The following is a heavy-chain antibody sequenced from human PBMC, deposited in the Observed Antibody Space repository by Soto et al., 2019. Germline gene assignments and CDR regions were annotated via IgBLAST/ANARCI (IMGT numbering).Heavy chain of an antibody. CDR3: ARAKGLVTVTTSWFDP. Sequence: QVQLQESGPGLVKPSQTLSLTCTVSGGSINSGDYYWSWIRQPPGKGLEWIGYIYYSGSTYYNPYLKSRVSIPADTSKNQFSLKLSSVTAADTAVYYCARAKGLVTVTTSWFDPWGQGTLVTVSS. D-gene: IGHD4-17*01. CDR1: GGSINSGDYY. V-gene: IGHV4-30-4*01. CDR2: IYYSGST. J-gene: IGHJ5*02.